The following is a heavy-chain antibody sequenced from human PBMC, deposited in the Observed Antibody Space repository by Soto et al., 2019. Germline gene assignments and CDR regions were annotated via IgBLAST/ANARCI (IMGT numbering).Heavy chain of an antibody. CDR2: ISGSGGST. Sequence: GGSLRLSCAASGFTFSSYAMSWVRQAPGKGLEWVSAISGSGGSTYYADSVKGRFTISRDNSKNTLYLQMNSLRAEDTAVYYCAKDITMVRGVHQKGWYYFDYWGQGTLVTVSS. D-gene: IGHD3-10*01. CDR3: AKDITMVRGVHQKGWYYFDY. CDR1: GFTFSSYA. J-gene: IGHJ4*02. V-gene: IGHV3-23*01.